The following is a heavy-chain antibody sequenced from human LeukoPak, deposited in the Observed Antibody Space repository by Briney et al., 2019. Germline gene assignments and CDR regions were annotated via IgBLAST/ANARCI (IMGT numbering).Heavy chain of an antibody. CDR2: IYYSGST. CDR3: ATSKGFNWYFDL. Sequence: KSSETLSLTCTVSGDITHYWGWIRQPPGKGLEWIGYIYYSGSTNYNPSLKSRVTISLDTSKNQFSLKLSSVTAADTAVYYCATSKGFNWYFDLWGRGTLVTVSS. V-gene: IGHV4-59*08. J-gene: IGHJ2*01. CDR1: GDITHY.